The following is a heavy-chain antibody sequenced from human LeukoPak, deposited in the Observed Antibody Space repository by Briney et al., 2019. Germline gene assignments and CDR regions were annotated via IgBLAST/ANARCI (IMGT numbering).Heavy chain of an antibody. CDR1: GYTFRIYG. J-gene: IGHJ4*02. Sequence: ASVRVSSKASGYTFRIYGFSWVRQAPGQGVEWMGWISPYNGNTKYAQRFQGRVTITTDTSTSTAYMELRSLRFDATAVYYCARDGGYFDSWGRGTLVTVSS. V-gene: IGHV1-18*01. CDR3: ARDGGYFDS. CDR2: ISPYNGNT.